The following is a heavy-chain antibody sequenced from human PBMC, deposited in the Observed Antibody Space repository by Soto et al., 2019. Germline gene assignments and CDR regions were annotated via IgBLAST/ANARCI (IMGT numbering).Heavy chain of an antibody. V-gene: IGHV1-46*03. CDR3: TRGGYSSSSFDY. CDR2: IKTSGGST. D-gene: IGHD6-6*01. J-gene: IGHJ4*02. CDR1: GYTFTNYD. Sequence: QVQLVQSGAEVKKPGASVKISCKASGYTFTNYDMHWVRQAPGQGLKWMGLIKTSGGSTNSAQMFQGRVTMTRDTTTSTVYMELNSLKSEDTAVYYCTRGGYSSSSFDYWGQGTLVTVSS.